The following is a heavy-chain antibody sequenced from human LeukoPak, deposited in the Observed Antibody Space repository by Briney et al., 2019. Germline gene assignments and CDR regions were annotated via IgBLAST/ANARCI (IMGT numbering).Heavy chain of an antibody. Sequence: GGSLRLSCAASGFTFSNYWMHWVRQAPGKGLVRVSRINTDGTTTNYADSVKGRFTISRDNAQNTLYLQMNSLRAEDTAVYYCARAVSTSLRSTAYWGQGTLVTVSS. D-gene: IGHD1-1*01. V-gene: IGHV3-74*01. CDR2: INTDGTTT. CDR1: GFTFSNYW. CDR3: ARAVSTSLRSTAY. J-gene: IGHJ4*02.